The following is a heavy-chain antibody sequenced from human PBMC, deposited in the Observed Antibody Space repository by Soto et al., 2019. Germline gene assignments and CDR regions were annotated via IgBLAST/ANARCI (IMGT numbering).Heavy chain of an antibody. V-gene: IGHV3-23*01. J-gene: IGHJ5*02. CDR1: GFTFSSYA. CDR3: AKDVSGSYYNWFDP. CDR2: ISGSGGNT. Sequence: EVQLLESGGGLVQPGGSLRLSCAASGFTFSSYAMNWVRQAPGKGLEWVSSISGSGGNTYYTDSVKGRFTLSRDNPKNTLYLQMNSLRAEDTAVYYCAKDVSGSYYNWFDPWGQGTLVTVSS. D-gene: IGHD1-26*01.